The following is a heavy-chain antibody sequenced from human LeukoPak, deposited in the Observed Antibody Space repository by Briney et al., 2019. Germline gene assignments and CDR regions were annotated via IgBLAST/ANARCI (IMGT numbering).Heavy chain of an antibody. V-gene: IGHV4-59*01. J-gene: IGHJ6*03. CDR1: GGSISSYY. Sequence: KPSETLSLTCTVSGGSISSYYWSWIRQPPGKGLEWIGNIYYSGSTNYNPSLKSRVTISVDTSKNQFSLKLNSVTAADTAVYYCAREIPVTTFWSRNYMDVWGKGTTVTVSS. CDR2: IYYSGST. CDR3: AREIPVTTFWSRNYMDV. D-gene: IGHD4-11*01.